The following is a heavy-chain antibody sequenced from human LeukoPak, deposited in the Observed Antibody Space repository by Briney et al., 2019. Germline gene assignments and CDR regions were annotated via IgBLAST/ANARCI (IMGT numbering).Heavy chain of an antibody. CDR3: ARMLDSSWYLTY. D-gene: IGHD6-13*01. CDR2: IKQDGSEK. CDR1: GFTFSSYW. V-gene: IGHV3-7*01. J-gene: IGHJ4*02. Sequence: GVLRLSCAASGFTFSSYWMSWVRQAPGKGLEWVANIKQDGSEKYYVDSVKGRFTISRDNAKNSLYLQMNSLRAEDTAVYYCARMLDSSWYLTYWGQGTLVTVSS.